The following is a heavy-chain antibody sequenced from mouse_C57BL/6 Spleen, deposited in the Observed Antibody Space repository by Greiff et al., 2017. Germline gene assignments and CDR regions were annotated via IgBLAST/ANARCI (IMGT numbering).Heavy chain of an antibody. Sequence: QVQLQQPGAELVKPGASVKMSCKASGYTFTSYWITWVKQRPGQGLEWIGDIYPGSGSTNYNEKFKSKATLTVDTSSSTAYMQLSSLTSEDSAVYYCARSQAIYWYFDVWGTGTTVTVSS. CDR2: IYPGSGST. CDR1: GYTFTSYW. D-gene: IGHD1-1*01. J-gene: IGHJ1*03. V-gene: IGHV1-55*01. CDR3: ARSQAIYWYFDV.